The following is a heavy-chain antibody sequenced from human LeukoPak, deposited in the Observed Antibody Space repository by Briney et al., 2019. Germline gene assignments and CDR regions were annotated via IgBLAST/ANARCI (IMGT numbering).Heavy chain of an antibody. D-gene: IGHD3-22*01. Sequence: WMGWISAYNGNTNYAQKLQGRVTMTTDTSTSTAYMELRSLRSDDTAVYYCARVITTGDFDYWGQGTLVTVSS. V-gene: IGHV1-18*01. CDR2: ISAYNGNT. CDR3: ARVITTGDFDY. J-gene: IGHJ4*02.